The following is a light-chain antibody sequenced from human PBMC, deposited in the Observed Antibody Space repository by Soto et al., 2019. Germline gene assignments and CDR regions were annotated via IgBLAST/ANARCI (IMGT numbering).Light chain of an antibody. CDR3: LQYGISQLT. CDR2: GAS. CDR1: QSVSSSY. J-gene: IGKJ4*01. V-gene: IGKV3-20*01. Sequence: EIVLTQSPGTLSLSPGERATLSCRASQSVSSSYLAWYQQKPGQAPRLLIYGASSRATGIPDRFSGSGSGTDFTLSISRLEPEDFAVYSCLQYGISQLTFGGGTKVEIK.